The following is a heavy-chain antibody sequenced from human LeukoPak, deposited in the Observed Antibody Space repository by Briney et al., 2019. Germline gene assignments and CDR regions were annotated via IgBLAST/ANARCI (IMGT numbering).Heavy chain of an antibody. D-gene: IGHD3-22*01. CDR3: ARSGYS. CDR1: GFTFNRYW. CDR2: IKEDGSEK. V-gene: IGHV3-7*01. J-gene: IGHJ4*02. Sequence: GFLRLSCAASGFTFNRYWMSWVRQAPGKGLEWVANIKEDGSEKEYVDSVKGRFTISRDNAENSLYLQMNSLRAEDTAVYYCARSGYSWGQGTLVTVSS.